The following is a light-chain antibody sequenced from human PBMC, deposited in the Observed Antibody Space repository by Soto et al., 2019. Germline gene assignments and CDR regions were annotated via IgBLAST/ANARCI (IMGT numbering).Light chain of an antibody. CDR2: GAS. CDR3: QQYDSSPRT. V-gene: IGKV3-20*01. CDR1: QSVSSNY. Sequence: EIVLTQSPGTLSLSPGERATLSCRASQSVSSNYLAWYQQKPGQAPRLLIYGASRRATGIPDRFSGSGSVTDFTLTISRLEPEDFAVYYCQQYDSSPRTFGQGTKVEIQ. J-gene: IGKJ1*01.